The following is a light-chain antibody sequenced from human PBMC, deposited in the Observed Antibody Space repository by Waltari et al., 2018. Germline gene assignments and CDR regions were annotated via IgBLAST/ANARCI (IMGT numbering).Light chain of an antibody. V-gene: IGLV2-14*03. CDR1: SSDVGGDDS. J-gene: IGLJ2*01. CDR3: SSQSTNNGVI. CDR2: DVN. Sequence: QSALTQPASVSGSPGQSITISCTGSSSDVGGDDSVSWYEDHPCQAPKVIIYDVNKRPSGVSDGFSGSKSGNTASLTISGLQAEDEATLYCSSQSTNNGVIFGGGTKVTVL.